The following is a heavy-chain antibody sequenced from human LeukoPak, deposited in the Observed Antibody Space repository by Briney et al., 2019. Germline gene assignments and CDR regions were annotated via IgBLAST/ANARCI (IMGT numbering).Heavy chain of an antibody. CDR1: GGSFSDYY. J-gene: IGHJ6*03. CDR2: IYYSGST. Sequence: SETLSLTCAVSGGSFSDYYWSWIRQPPGKGLEWIGYIYYSGSTNYNPSLKSRVTISVDTSKNQFSLKLSSVTAADTAVYYCARGGGMGYYYYYMDVWGKGTTVTVSS. D-gene: IGHD1-26*01. CDR3: ARGGGMGYYYYYMDV. V-gene: IGHV4-59*01.